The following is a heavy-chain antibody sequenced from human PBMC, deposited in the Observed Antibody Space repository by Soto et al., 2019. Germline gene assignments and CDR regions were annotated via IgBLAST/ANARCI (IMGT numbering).Heavy chain of an antibody. D-gene: IGHD4-17*01. CDR2: IIPIFGTA. CDR3: ARVVTTVLNYYYYYGMDV. Sequence: ASVKVSCKASGGTFSSYAISWVRQAPGQGLEWMGGIIPIFGTANYAQKFQGRVTITADKSTSTAYMELSSLRSEDTAVYYCARVVTTVLNYYYYYGMDVWGQGTTVTVSS. V-gene: IGHV1-69*06. J-gene: IGHJ6*02. CDR1: GGTFSSYA.